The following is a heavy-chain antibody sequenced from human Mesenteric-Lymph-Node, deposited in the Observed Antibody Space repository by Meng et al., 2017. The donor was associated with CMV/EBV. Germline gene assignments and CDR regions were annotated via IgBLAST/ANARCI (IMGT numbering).Heavy chain of an antibody. J-gene: IGHJ6*02. CDR3: ARDGYYDFWSGYYTEYYYYGMDV. CDR1: GFTFSSYA. D-gene: IGHD3-3*01. Sequence: GGSLRLSCAASGFTFSSYAMHWVRQAPGKGLEWVAVISYDGSNKYYADSVKGRFTISRDNAKNSLYLQMNSLRAEDTVVYYCARDGYYDFWSGYYTEYYYYGMDVWGQGTTVTVSS. CDR2: ISYDGSNK. V-gene: IGHV3-30-3*01.